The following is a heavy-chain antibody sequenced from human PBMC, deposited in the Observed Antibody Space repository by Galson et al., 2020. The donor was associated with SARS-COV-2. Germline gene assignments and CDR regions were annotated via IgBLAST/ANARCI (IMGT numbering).Heavy chain of an antibody. CDR2: ISHSGST. J-gene: IGHJ6*02. CDR1: GGSFSGHS. Sequence: SETLSLTFAVYGGSFSGHSWNWIRQSPVKFLQWIWEISHSGSTNYISSLKSRVTMSVDRSKNQFSLRLRSVTAADTAVYYCARARGGGYYYGMDVWGQGTTVTVSS. CDR3: ARARGGGYYYGMDV. V-gene: IGHV4-34*01. D-gene: IGHD3-10*01.